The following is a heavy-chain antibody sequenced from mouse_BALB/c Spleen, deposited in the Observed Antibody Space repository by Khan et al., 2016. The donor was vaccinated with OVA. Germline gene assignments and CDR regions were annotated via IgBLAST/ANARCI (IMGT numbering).Heavy chain of an antibody. CDR1: GYVFSSYW. CDR3: VRRWNDY. D-gene: IGHD1-1*02. CDR2: IYPGDGDT. V-gene: IGHV1-80*01. J-gene: IGHJ2*01. Sequence: QVQLKESGAELVRPGSSVKISCKASGYVFSSYWMNWVKQRPGQGLEWIGQIYPGDGDTNYNGKFKGKVTLTADKSSNTAYMQLNSLTSEDSAVYFCVRRWNDYWGQGTTLTVSS.